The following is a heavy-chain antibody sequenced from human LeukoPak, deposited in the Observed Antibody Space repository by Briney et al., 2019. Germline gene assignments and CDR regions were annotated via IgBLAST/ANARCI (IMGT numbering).Heavy chain of an antibody. V-gene: IGHV3-23*01. Sequence: PGGSLRLSCAASGFTFRSYAMSWVRQAPGKGLEWVSAISGSGGSTDYADSVKGRFTISRDNAKNSLYLQMNSLRAEDTAVYYCARDDSSGYYPGYWGQGTLVTVSS. CDR2: ISGSGGST. CDR3: ARDDSSGYYPGY. CDR1: GFTFRSYA. J-gene: IGHJ4*02. D-gene: IGHD3-22*01.